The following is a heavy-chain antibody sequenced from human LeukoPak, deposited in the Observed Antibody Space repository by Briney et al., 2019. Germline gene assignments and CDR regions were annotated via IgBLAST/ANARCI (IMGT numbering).Heavy chain of an antibody. V-gene: IGHV1-69*10. D-gene: IGHD6-13*01. CDR2: TIPILGIA. Sequence: GASVKVSCKASGGTFSSYAVSWVRQAPGQRLEWMGGTIPILGIANYAQKFQGRVTITADKSTSTAYMELSSLRSEDTAVYYCAREVGYSSSWYGENWFDPWGQGTRVTVSS. CDR3: AREVGYSSSWYGENWFDP. J-gene: IGHJ5*02. CDR1: GGTFSSYA.